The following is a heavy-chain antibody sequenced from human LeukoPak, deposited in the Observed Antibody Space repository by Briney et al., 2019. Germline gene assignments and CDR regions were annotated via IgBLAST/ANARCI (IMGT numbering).Heavy chain of an antibody. D-gene: IGHD5-12*01. Sequence: GGSLRLSCATSGFTFSSYAMNWVRQAPGKGLEWVSVVSGSGTTTYYADSVKGRFTISRDNSKNTLYLQMNSLRAEDTAVFYCARDRSSYEYYFDHWGQGTLVTVSS. J-gene: IGHJ4*02. CDR1: GFTFSSYA. CDR2: VSGSGTTT. CDR3: ARDRSSYEYYFDH. V-gene: IGHV3-23*01.